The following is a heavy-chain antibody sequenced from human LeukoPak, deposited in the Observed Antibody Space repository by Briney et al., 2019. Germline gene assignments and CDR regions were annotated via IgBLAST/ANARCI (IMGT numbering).Heavy chain of an antibody. J-gene: IGHJ4*02. D-gene: IGHD3-10*01. CDR1: GGSISSGGYY. CDR2: IYYSGST. Sequence: PSQTLSLTCTVSGGSISSGGYYWSWIGQHPGKGLEWIGYIYYSGSTYYNPSLKSRVTISVDTSKNQFSLKLSSVTAADTAVYYCARDDSGYFDYWGQGTLVTVSS. V-gene: IGHV4-31*03. CDR3: ARDDSGYFDY.